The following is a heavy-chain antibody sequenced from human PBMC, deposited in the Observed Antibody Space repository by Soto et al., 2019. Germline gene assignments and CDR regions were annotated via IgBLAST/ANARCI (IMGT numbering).Heavy chain of an antibody. J-gene: IGHJ5*02. CDR1: GGSISSGGYY. V-gene: IGHV4-31*03. Sequence: SETLSLTCTVSGGSISSGGYYWSWIRQHPGKGLEWIGYIYYSGSTYYNPSLKSRVTISVDTSKNQFSLKLSSVTAADTAVYYCARVLEEVGSLPFDPWGQGTLVTVSS. CDR2: IYYSGST. CDR3: ARVLEEVGSLPFDP. D-gene: IGHD3-3*02.